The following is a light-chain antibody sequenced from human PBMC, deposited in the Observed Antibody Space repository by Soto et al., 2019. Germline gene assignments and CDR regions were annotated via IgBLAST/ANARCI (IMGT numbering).Light chain of an antibody. Sequence: GDRVTITCRASQNISNYLHWYQQRPGKAPKLLIYAASNLRSGVPSRFSGSGSGTDFTLTISSLQSEDFATYYCQQSYSIPRLTFGPGTRVEIK. CDR3: QQSYSIPRLT. V-gene: IGKV1-39*01. J-gene: IGKJ3*01. CDR1: QNISNY. CDR2: AAS.